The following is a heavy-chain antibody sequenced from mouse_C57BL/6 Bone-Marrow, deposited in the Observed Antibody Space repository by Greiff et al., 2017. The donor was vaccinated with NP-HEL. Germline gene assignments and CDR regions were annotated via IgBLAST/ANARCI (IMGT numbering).Heavy chain of an antibody. CDR3: ARSSYYGNYAWFAY. CDR1: GYSFTGYY. V-gene: IGHV1-42*01. D-gene: IGHD2-10*01. Sequence: DVQLQESGPELVKPGASVKISCKASGYSFTGYYMNWVKQSPEKSLEWIGEINPSTGGTTYNQKFKAKATLTVDKSSSTAYMQLKSLTSEDSAVYYCARSSYYGNYAWFAYWGQGTLVTVSA. CDR2: INPSTGGT. J-gene: IGHJ3*01.